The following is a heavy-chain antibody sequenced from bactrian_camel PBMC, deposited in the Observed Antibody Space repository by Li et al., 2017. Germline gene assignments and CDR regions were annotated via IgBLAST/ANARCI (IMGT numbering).Heavy chain of an antibody. V-gene: IGHV3S40*01. CDR3: VRHLAGYGDF. CDR2: ILTSGDT. Sequence: DVQLVESGGGLVQPGGSLRLSCAASGFIFSNYDMNWVRQAPGKGLEWVSGILTSGDTHYDYSVMGRFTISRDNARNTVYLQMNSLKPEDMAVYHCVRHLAGYGDFWGLGTQVTVS. CDR1: GFIFSNYD. D-gene: IGHD6*01. J-gene: IGHJ4*01.